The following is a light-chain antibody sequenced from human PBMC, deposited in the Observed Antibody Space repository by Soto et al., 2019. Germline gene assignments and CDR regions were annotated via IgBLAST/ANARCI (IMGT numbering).Light chain of an antibody. CDR1: SSDVGGYKS. J-gene: IGLJ1*01. Sequence: QSALTQPRSVSGSPGQSVTISCTGTSSDVGGYKSVSWYQQHPGKAPKLMIYDVSKRPSGVPDRFSGSKSGNTASLTISGLQAEDEADYYCRSFAGTSYVFGTGTKVTVL. CDR3: RSFAGTSYV. V-gene: IGLV2-11*01. CDR2: DVS.